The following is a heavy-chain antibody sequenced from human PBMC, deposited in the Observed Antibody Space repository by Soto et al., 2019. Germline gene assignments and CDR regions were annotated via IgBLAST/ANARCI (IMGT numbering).Heavy chain of an antibody. CDR1: GGSISSGGYS. D-gene: IGHD3-9*01. CDR3: ARSGMDYNILSGPNWFDP. CDR2: IYYNGRS. J-gene: IGHJ5*02. Sequence: SETLSLTCAVSGGSISSGGYSWSWIRQPPGKGLEWIGYIYYNGRSYYNPSLKSRVTISVDRSKNQFSLYLSSVTAADTAVYYCARSGMDYNILSGPNWFDPWGQGTLVTVS. V-gene: IGHV4-30-2*01.